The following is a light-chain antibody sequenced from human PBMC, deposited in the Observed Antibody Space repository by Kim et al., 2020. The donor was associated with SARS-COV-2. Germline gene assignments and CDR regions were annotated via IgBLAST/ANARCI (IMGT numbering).Light chain of an antibody. CDR2: QDS. Sequence: GSPGQTASITCSGDGLEHKDVYWYHQRPGQSPVLVMYQDSKRPSGIPERFSGSNSGNTATLTISGSQATDEGDYYCQAWDSHNVVFGGGTKVTVL. J-gene: IGLJ2*01. CDR1: GLEHKD. V-gene: IGLV3-1*01. CDR3: QAWDSHNVV.